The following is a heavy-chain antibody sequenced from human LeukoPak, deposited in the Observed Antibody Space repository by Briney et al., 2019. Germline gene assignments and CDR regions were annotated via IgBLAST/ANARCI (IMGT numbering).Heavy chain of an antibody. CDR1: GGSMSSRSYY. CDR3: GRHARREELRQSAFDV. D-gene: IGHD3-3*01. CDR2: IFYSGTT. Sequence: SETLSLTCSVSGGSMSSRSYYWGWIRQSPEKGLEWIGSIFYSGTTYLNPPLKSRITMSVDTSKNQFSLKVNSVTAADTAVYYCGRHARREELRQSAFDVWGQGTMVIVSS. J-gene: IGHJ3*01. V-gene: IGHV4-39*01.